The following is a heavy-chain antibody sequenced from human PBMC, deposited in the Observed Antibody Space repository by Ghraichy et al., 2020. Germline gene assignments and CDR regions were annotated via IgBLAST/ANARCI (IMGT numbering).Heavy chain of an antibody. D-gene: IGHD2-2*01. CDR2: IRYDGSNK. J-gene: IGHJ4*02. CDR1: GFIFSNYG. CDR3: AKDGCSSTSCKGFDY. V-gene: IGHV3-30*02. Sequence: GSLRLSCAASGFIFSNYGMHWVRQAPGKGLEWVAFIRYDGSNKYYADSVKGRFTISRDNSKNTLYLQMNSLRAEDTAVYYCAKDGCSSTSCKGFDYWGQGTLVTVSS.